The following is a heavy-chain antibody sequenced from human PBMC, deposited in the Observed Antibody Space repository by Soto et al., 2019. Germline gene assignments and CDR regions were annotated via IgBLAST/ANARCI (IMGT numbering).Heavy chain of an antibody. CDR1: GYSFTSYD. CDR2: MNPNSGKT. Sequence: QVQLVQSGAEVKKHGASVKVACKASGYSFTSYDINWVRQATGQGLEWRAWMNPNSGKTGYAQQFQGRVTMTRNTSISTAYMERSSLRSEDTAVYYCAREAASGLGYWGPGTLFTVSS. CDR3: AREAASGLGY. J-gene: IGHJ4*02. V-gene: IGHV1-8*01. D-gene: IGHD3-16*01.